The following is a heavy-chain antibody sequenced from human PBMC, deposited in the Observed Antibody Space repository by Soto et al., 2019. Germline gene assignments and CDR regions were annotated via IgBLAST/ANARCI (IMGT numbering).Heavy chain of an antibody. CDR3: ARGYCTASICDPWFDP. D-gene: IGHD2-8*02. J-gene: IGHJ5*02. CDR2: IYPGDSDA. V-gene: IGHV5-51*01. Sequence: PGESLKISCKGSGYTFTTFWIGWVRQVPGEGLEWMGIIYPGDSDARYSPSFQGQVTISVDKSISTAYLQWSSLKASDSAMYYCARGYCTASICDPWFDPWGQGTLVTVSS. CDR1: GYTFTTFW.